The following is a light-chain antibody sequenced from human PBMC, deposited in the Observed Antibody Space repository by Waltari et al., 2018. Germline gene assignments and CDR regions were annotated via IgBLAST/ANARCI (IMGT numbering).Light chain of an antibody. CDR1: KLEDKY. CDR3: QAWDSSTDVV. V-gene: IGLV3-1*01. J-gene: IGLJ2*01. Sequence: YELTQPPSVSVSPGQTASITCSGDKLEDKYVCWYQQKEGQSPVLVIHQDSRRPSGIPERFSGSSSGSTATLTISGTQAMDEADYYCQAWDSSTDVVFGGGTRLTVL. CDR2: QDS.